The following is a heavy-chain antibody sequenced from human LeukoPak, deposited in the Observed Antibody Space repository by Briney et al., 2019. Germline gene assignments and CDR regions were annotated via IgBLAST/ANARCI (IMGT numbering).Heavy chain of an antibody. CDR2: IKQDGSEK. CDR1: RFTFSSYW. D-gene: IGHD3-3*01. V-gene: IGHV3-7*01. Sequence: GGSLRLSCAASRFTFSSYWMSRVRQAPGKGLEWVANIKQDGSEKYYVDSVKGRFTISRDNAKNSLYLQMNSLRAEDTAVYYCARGMGYDFWSGYYDYWGQGTLVTVSS. J-gene: IGHJ4*02. CDR3: ARGMGYDFWSGYYDY.